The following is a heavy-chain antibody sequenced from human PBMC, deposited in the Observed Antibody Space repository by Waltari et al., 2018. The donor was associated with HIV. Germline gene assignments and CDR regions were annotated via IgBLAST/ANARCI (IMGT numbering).Heavy chain of an antibody. CDR2: IRSKTYGGTT. Sequence: EWQLVESGGGLVQPGRSLGPPCAASGFRFGDSSMSWVRQAPGKGLEWVGFIRSKTYGGTTEYAASVKGRFTISRDDSKSIAYLQMNSLKTEDTAVYYCTKAVAGFYYFDYWGQGTQVTVSS. CDR1: GFRFGDSS. J-gene: IGHJ4*02. D-gene: IGHD6-19*01. V-gene: IGHV3-49*04. CDR3: TKAVAGFYYFDY.